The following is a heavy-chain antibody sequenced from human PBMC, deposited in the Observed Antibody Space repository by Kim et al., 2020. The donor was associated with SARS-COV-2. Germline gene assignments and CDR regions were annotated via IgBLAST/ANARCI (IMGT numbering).Heavy chain of an antibody. V-gene: IGHV4-34*01. Sequence: SETLSLTCAVYGGSFSGYHWSWIRQPPGKGLEWIGEIKHSGSTNYNPSLKSRVTMSVDTSKSQFSLKPRSVTAADTAVYYCARGRAGVVPSPILGIGPHYDYYAMDVWGQGTTVTVSS. CDR1: GGSFSGYH. J-gene: IGHJ6*02. CDR3: ARGRAGVVPSPILGIGPHYDYYAMDV. CDR2: IKHSGST. D-gene: IGHD2-2*02.